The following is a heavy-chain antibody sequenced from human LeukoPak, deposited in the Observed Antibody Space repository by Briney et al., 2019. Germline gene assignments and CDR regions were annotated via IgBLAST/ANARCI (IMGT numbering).Heavy chain of an antibody. J-gene: IGHJ4*02. Sequence: PGGSLRLSCAASGFTVSSNYMSWLRQAPGKGLEWVSVIYSGGSTYYADSVKGRFTISRDNSKNTLYLQMNSLRAEDTAVYYCAREDLYCSGGSCYSVYWGQGTLVTVSS. CDR2: IYSGGST. CDR3: AREDLYCSGGSCYSVY. CDR1: GFTVSSNY. D-gene: IGHD2-15*01. V-gene: IGHV3-53*01.